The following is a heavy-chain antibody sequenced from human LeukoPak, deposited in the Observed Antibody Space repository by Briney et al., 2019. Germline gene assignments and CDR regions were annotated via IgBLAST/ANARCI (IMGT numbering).Heavy chain of an antibody. CDR3: AKDSSIAVAGSSDY. CDR2: ITWNGGST. Sequence: GGSLRLSCAASGFSFNDYGMSWVRQAPGQGPEWVSGITWNGGSTDYAASVKGRFTISRDNAKNTLYLQMNSLRAEDTAVYYCAKDSSIAVAGSSDYWGQGTLVTVSS. V-gene: IGHV3-20*04. D-gene: IGHD6-19*01. CDR1: GFSFNDYG. J-gene: IGHJ4*02.